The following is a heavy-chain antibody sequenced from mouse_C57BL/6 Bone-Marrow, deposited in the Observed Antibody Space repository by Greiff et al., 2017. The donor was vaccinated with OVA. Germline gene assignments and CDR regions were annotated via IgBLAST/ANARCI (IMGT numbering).Heavy chain of an antibody. Sequence: VMLVESGPGLVQPSQSLSITCTVSGFSLTSYGVHWVRQSPGKGLEWLGVIWSGGSTDYNAAFISRLSISKDNSKSQVFFKMNSLQADDTAIYYCARSGSPWFAYWGQGTLVTVSA. D-gene: IGHD1-1*01. V-gene: IGHV2-2*01. CDR1: GFSLTSYG. CDR3: ARSGSPWFAY. CDR2: IWSGGST. J-gene: IGHJ3*01.